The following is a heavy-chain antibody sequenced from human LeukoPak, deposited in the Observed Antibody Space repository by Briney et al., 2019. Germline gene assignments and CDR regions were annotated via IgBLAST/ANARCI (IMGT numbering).Heavy chain of an antibody. V-gene: IGHV3-30*04. CDR1: GFTFSSYA. CDR2: ISYDGSNK. Sequence: GGPLRLSCAASGFTFSSYAMHWVRQAPGKGLEWVAVISYDGSNKYYADSVKGRFTISRDNSKNTLYLQMNSLRAEDTAVYYCARAVVWQQLPYYWGQGTLVTVSS. CDR3: ARAVVWQQLPYY. D-gene: IGHD6-13*01. J-gene: IGHJ4*02.